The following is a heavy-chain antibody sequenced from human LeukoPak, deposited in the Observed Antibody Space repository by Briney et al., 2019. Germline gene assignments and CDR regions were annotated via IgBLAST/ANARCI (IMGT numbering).Heavy chain of an antibody. CDR1: GFAFSSYS. Sequence: GGSLRLSCTTFGFAFSSYSMNWVRQAPGKGLEWVSSIAPSGGSIFYAGSVKGRFSISRDNAKNSLFLQMYSLGADDTAVYYCARVLYYDSSGFDYWGQGTLVTVSS. V-gene: IGHV3-21*04. D-gene: IGHD3-22*01. J-gene: IGHJ4*02. CDR3: ARVLYYDSSGFDY. CDR2: IAPSGGSI.